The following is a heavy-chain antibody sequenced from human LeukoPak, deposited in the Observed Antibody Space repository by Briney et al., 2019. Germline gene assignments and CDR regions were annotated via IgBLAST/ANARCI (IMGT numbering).Heavy chain of an antibody. D-gene: IGHD5-18*01. V-gene: IGHV3-74*01. CDR2: IKSDGSTT. J-gene: IGHJ4*02. CDR3: ARGGYSYGYDYFDY. CDR1: GFTFSGYW. Sequence: GGSLRLSCAASGFTFSGYWMHWVRQAPGKGLVWVSRIKSDGSTTSYADSVKGRFTISRDNSKNTLYLQMNSLRAEDTAVYYCARGGYSYGYDYFDYWGQGTLVTVSS.